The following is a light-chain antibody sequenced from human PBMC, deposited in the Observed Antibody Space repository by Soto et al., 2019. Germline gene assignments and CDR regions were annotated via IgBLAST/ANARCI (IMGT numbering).Light chain of an antibody. CDR3: GQFVSSPPRT. Sequence: ETVLTQSPATLSSFPGDRVTLSCRASHLSSTILAWYQQKPGQAPRLLIYGVSNRATGIPDRFSGSGSGTDFILTISRLEPEDFALYYCGQFVSSPPRTFGQGTKVDNK. J-gene: IGKJ1*01. CDR1: HLSSTI. CDR2: GVS. V-gene: IGKV3-20*01.